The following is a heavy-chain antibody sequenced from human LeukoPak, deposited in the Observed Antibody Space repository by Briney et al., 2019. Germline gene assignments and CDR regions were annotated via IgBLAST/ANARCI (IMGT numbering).Heavy chain of an antibody. CDR2: ISYDGSNK. J-gene: IGHJ6*02. Sequence: PGGSLRLSCAASGFTFSSYGMHWVRQAPGKGLEWVAVISYDGSNKYYADSVKGRFTISRDNSKNTLYLQMNSLRAEDTAVYYCARDHIPKMIAPDYGMDVWGQGTTVTVSS. CDR1: GFTFSSYG. D-gene: IGHD3-22*01. V-gene: IGHV3-30*19. CDR3: ARDHIPKMIAPDYGMDV.